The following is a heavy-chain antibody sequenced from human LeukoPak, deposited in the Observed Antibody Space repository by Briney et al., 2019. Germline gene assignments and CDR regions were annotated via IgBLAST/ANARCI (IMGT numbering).Heavy chain of an antibody. CDR2: TGLSSSYI. J-gene: IGHJ4*02. CDR3: ARERSYCSGATCYLDL. D-gene: IGHD2-15*01. CDR1: GFSLSIYD. Sequence: GGSLRLSCAASGFSLSIYDMVWVRQAPGKGLEWIASTGLSSSYIGYADSVKGRFTISRDNGENSVYLQMNSLRAEDTAVYFCARERSYCSGATCYLDLWGQGTLVTVSS. V-gene: IGHV3-21*01.